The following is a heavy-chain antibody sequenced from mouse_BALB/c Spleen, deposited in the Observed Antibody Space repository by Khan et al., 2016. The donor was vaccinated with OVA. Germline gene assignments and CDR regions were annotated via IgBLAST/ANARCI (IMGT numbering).Heavy chain of an antibody. CDR3: ARSNDNYWFAY. J-gene: IGHJ3*01. V-gene: IGHV9-3-1*01. D-gene: IGHD2-1*01. Sequence: QIQLVQSGPELKKPGETVKISCKASGYTFTNYGMNWVKQAPGQGLKWMGWINTYIGEPTYADDFKGRFAFSLDTSASTAYLQFNNLKNEDTATYCCARSNDNYWFAYWGQGTLVTVSA. CDR1: GYTFTNYG. CDR2: INTYIGEP.